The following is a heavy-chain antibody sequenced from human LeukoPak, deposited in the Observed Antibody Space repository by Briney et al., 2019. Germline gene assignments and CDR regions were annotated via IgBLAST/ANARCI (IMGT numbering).Heavy chain of an antibody. CDR2: IWYDGSNK. CDR3: ARDRELTSYDSAAFGI. D-gene: IGHD3-22*01. CDR1: GFTFSSYG. V-gene: IGHV3-33*01. J-gene: IGHJ3*02. Sequence: PGGSLRLSCAASGFTFSSYGMHWVRQAPGKGLEWVAVIWYDGSNKYYGDSVKGRVTISRDNSKNTLYLQMNSLRVEDTAVYYCARDRELTSYDSAAFGIWGQGTMVTVSS.